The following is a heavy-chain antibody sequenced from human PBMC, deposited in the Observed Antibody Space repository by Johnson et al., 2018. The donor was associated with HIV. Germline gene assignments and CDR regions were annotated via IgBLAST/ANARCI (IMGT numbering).Heavy chain of an antibody. D-gene: IGHD6-13*01. CDR2: ISYDGSNK. CDR3: ARDQAYRSSWAFSFDI. J-gene: IGHJ3*02. Sequence: LVESGGGVVQPGRSLRLSCAASGFTFSSYGMHWVRQAPGKGLEWVAVISYDGSNKYYTDSVKGRFTISRDNSKNTVFLQMNSLRSDDTAVYFCARDQAYRSSWAFSFDIWGQGTMVIVSS. CDR1: GFTFSSYG. V-gene: IGHV3-30-3*01.